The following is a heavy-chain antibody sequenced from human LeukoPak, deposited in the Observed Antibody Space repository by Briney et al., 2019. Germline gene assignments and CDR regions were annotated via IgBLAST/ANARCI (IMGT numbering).Heavy chain of an antibody. D-gene: IGHD1-26*01. CDR1: GFTFSSYA. V-gene: IGHV3-64*01. CDR2: ISSNGGST. J-gene: IGHJ4*02. CDR3: ARDLGWELNDLGY. Sequence: GGSLRLSCAASGFTFSSYAMHWVRQAPGKGLEYVSAISSNGGSTYYANSVKGRFTISRDNSKNTLYLQMGSLRAEDMAVYYCARDLGWELNDLGYWGQGTLVTVSS.